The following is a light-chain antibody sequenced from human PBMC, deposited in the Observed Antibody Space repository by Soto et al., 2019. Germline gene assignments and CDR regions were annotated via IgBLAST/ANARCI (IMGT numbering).Light chain of an antibody. V-gene: IGLV2-14*01. CDR3: SYYSSSSTLPYV. CDR1: SSDVGGYNY. CDR2: DVS. Sequence: QSVLTQPASVSGSPGQSITISCTGTSSDVGGYNYVSWYQQHPGKAPKLMIYDVSNRPTGVSNRFSGSKSGNTVSLTISVLPAQHVADYSGSYYSSSSTLPYVFGTGTKLTVL. J-gene: IGLJ1*01.